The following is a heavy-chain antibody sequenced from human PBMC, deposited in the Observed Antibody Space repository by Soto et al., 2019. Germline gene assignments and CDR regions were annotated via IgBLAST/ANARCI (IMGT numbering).Heavy chain of an antibody. J-gene: IGHJ3*02. D-gene: IGHD6-25*01. CDR3: ARIQRGDDAFAI. CDR1: GFTFSSYS. Sequence: EVQLVESGGGLVKPGGSLRLSCAASGFTFSSYSMNWVRQAPGKGLEWVSSISSSSSYIYYADSVKGRFTISRDNAKNSLYLQMNSMRAADTAVYYCARIQRGDDAFAIWGQGTMVTVSS. CDR2: ISSSSSYI. V-gene: IGHV3-21*01.